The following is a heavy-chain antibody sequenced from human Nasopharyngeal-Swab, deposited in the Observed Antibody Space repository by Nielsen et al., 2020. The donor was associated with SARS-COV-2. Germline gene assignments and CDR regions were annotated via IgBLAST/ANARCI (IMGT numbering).Heavy chain of an antibody. CDR3: ARDKYSYGDYFYYNMDV. V-gene: IGHV3-48*03. J-gene: IGHJ6*01. D-gene: IGHD5-18*01. Sequence: GRQMPGKGLEWISFISSGGTIIYYADSVKGRFTISRDNAKNSLFLQMNSLRAEDTAVYYCARDKYSYGDYFYYNMDVWGQGTTVTVSS. CDR2: ISSGGTII.